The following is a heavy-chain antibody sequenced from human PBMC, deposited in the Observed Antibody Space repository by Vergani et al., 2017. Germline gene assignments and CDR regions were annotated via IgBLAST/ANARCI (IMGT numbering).Heavy chain of an antibody. CDR2: IYYSGST. CDR3: ARLRLGELSLDWYFDL. CDR1: GGSISSYY. D-gene: IGHD3-16*02. Sequence: QVQLQESGPGLVKPSQTLSLTCTVSGGSISSYYWSWFRQPPGKGLEWIGYIYYSGSTNYNPSLKSRVTISVDTSKNQFSLKLSSVTAADTAVYYCARLRLGELSLDWYFDLGGRGTLVTVSS. J-gene: IGHJ2*01. V-gene: IGHV4-59*01.